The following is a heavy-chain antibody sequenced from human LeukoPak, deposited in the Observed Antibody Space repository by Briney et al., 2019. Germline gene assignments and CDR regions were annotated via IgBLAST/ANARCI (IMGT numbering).Heavy chain of an antibody. CDR2: MNPNSGNT. CDR1: GYTFTSYD. CDR3: ARSLRHCTSTSCPARWLAP. V-gene: IGHV1-8*01. D-gene: IGHD2-2*01. Sequence: ASVKVSCKASGYTFTSYDIKWVRQATGQELEWMVWMNPNSGNTGYAQKFQGRVTMTRNTSISTAYMELSSLRSEDTAVYYCARSLRHCTSTSCPARWLAPWGQGTLVTVSS. J-gene: IGHJ5*02.